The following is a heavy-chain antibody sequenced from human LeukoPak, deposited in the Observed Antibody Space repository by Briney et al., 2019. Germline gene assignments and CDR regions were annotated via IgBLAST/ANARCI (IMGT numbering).Heavy chain of an antibody. CDR2: IATDGGGT. D-gene: IGHD3-10*01. CDR1: GLTLSTYA. CDR3: MTRDTSGY. V-gene: IGHV3-64D*09. Sequence: GGSLRLSCSGSGLTLSTYAMYWVRQAPGKGLEYVSAIATDGGGTYYADSVKGRFTISRDKSKNTLYLQMRSLRAEDTAVYYCMTRDTSGYWGQGTLVTVSS. J-gene: IGHJ4*02.